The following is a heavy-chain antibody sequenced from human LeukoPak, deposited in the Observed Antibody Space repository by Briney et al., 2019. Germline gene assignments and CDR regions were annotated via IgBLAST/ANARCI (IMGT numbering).Heavy chain of an antibody. Sequence: ASVKVSCKASGYTFTSYGISWVRQAPGQGLEWMGWISAYNGNTNYAQKLQGRVTMTTDTSTSTAYMELRSLRSDDTAVSYCARVTGGVQVDTAAQDYWGQGTLVTVSS. D-gene: IGHD6-25*01. CDR2: ISAYNGNT. V-gene: IGHV1-18*01. J-gene: IGHJ4*02. CDR3: ARVTGGVQVDTAAQDY. CDR1: GYTFTSYG.